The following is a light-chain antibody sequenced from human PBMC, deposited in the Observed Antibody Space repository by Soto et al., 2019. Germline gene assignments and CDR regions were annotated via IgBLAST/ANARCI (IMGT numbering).Light chain of an antibody. V-gene: IGKV1-27*01. Sequence: DIEMTQSPSSLSASPGERATITCRASQGIGGYLAWFQQQPGKVPKLLIYAASALESGVPSRFSGSGSGTDFTLTISSLKPEDFAAYYCQKYNSAPFTFGGGTKVEIK. CDR1: QGIGGY. CDR2: AAS. J-gene: IGKJ4*01. CDR3: QKYNSAPFT.